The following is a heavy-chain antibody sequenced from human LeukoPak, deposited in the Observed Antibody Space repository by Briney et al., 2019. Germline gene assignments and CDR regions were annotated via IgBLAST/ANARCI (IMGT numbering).Heavy chain of an antibody. CDR3: AKDRSDNTTWYVGSH. CDR2: ISGSGGST. J-gene: IGHJ4*02. Sequence: GGSLRLSCAASGFTFSSYAMSWVRQAPGKGLEWVSAISGSGGSTYYADSVKGRFTISRDNSKNTLYVQMNSLRAEDTAVYYCAKDRSDNTTWYVGSHWGQGTLVTVPS. V-gene: IGHV3-23*01. D-gene: IGHD6-13*01. CDR1: GFTFSSYA.